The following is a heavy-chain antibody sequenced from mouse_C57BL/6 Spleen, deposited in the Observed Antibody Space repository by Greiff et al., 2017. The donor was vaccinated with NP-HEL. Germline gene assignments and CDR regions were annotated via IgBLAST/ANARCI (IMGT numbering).Heavy chain of an antibody. CDR3: ARDEEYYGSFAY. D-gene: IGHD1-1*01. CDR2: INYDGSST. V-gene: IGHV5-16*01. CDR1: GFTFSDYY. Sequence: EVQLVESEGGLVQPGSSMKLSCTASGFTFSDYYMAWVRQVPEKGLEWVANINYDGSSTYYLDSLKSRFIISRDNAKNILYLQMSSLKSEDTATYYCARDEEYYGSFAYWGQGTLVTVSA. J-gene: IGHJ3*01.